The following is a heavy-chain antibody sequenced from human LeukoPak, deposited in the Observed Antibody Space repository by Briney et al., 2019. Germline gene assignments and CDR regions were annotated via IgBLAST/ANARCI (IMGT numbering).Heavy chain of an antibody. V-gene: IGHV4-39*01. CDR3: ARQYCSSTSCPFDP. CDR2: IYYSGST. J-gene: IGHJ5*02. CDR1: GGSISSSSYY. Sequence: PSETLSLTCTVSGGSISSSSYYWGWIRQPPGKGLEWIGSIYYSGSTYYNPSLKSRVTISVDTSKNQFSLKLSSVTAADTAVYYCARQYCSSTSCPFDPWGQGTLVTVSS. D-gene: IGHD2-2*01.